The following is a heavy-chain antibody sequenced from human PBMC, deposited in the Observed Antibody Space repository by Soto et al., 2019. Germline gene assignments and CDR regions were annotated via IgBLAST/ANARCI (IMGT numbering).Heavy chain of an antibody. CDR1: GGTFSSYT. Sequence: QVQLVQSGAEVKKPGSSVKVSCKASGGTFSSYTISWVRQAPGQGREWMGRIIPILGIANYAQKFQGRVTITADKSTSTAYMELSSLRSEDTAVYYCAIRDWGLKYWGQGTLVTVSS. CDR3: AIRDWGLKY. D-gene: IGHD7-27*01. V-gene: IGHV1-69*02. J-gene: IGHJ4*02. CDR2: IIPILGIA.